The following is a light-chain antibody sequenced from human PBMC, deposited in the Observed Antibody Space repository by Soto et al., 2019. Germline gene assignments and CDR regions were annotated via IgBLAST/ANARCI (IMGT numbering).Light chain of an antibody. Sequence: EIVLTQSPGTLSVSPGERATLSCRASQSISSNYLAWYQQKPGQAPSLLIYGASSRATGIPDRFSGSGSGTDFTLTISRLEPEDSARYYCQQYGSWTFGQGTKVESK. J-gene: IGKJ1*01. CDR1: QSISSNY. CDR3: QQYGSWT. CDR2: GAS. V-gene: IGKV3-20*01.